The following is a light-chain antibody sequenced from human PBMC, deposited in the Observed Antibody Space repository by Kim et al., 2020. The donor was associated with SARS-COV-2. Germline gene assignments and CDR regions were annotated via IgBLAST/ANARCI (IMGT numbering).Light chain of an antibody. J-gene: IGKJ1*01. CDR1: QSISNW. V-gene: IGKV1-5*03. CDR3: QHYNNYPWT. CDR2: RAS. Sequence: DIQMTQSPSTLSTSVGDKVTMTCRASQSISNWLAWYQQKPGKAPKLLIYRASSLETGVPSRFSGSGSGREFTLTIGSLLPDDFATYFCQHYNNYPWTFGQGTKVDIK.